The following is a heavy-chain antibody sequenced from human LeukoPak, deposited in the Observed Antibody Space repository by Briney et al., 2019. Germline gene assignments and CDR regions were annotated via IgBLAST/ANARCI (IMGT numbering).Heavy chain of an antibody. Sequence: SETLSLTCAVYGGSFSGYYWSWIRQPPGKGLEWIGEINHSGSTNYSPPLKSRVTISVDTSKNQFSLKLSSVTAADTAVYYCARGVRLRFLISWGQGTLVTVSS. CDR2: INHSGST. J-gene: IGHJ5*02. V-gene: IGHV4-34*01. CDR3: ARGVRLRFLIS. D-gene: IGHD3-3*01. CDR1: GGSFSGYY.